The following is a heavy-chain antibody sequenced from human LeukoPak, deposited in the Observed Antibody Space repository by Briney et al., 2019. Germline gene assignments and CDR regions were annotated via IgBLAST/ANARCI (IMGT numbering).Heavy chain of an antibody. V-gene: IGHV3-9*01. J-gene: IGHJ4*02. D-gene: IGHD4-17*01. CDR3: AKDDDYGNLIDY. Sequence: GGSLRLSCATSGFTFDDYAMHWVRQAPGKGLEWVSGISWNSGSIGYADSVKGRFTISRDNAKNSLYLQMNSLRAEDTALYYCAKDDDYGNLIDYWGQGTLVTVSS. CDR2: ISWNSGSI. CDR1: GFTFDDYA.